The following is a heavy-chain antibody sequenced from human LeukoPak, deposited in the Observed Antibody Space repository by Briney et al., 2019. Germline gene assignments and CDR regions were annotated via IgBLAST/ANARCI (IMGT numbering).Heavy chain of an antibody. V-gene: IGHV3-7*01. J-gene: IGHJ4*02. CDR1: GFTFSSYA. CDR2: IKQDGSEK. D-gene: IGHD4-17*01. Sequence: GGSLRLSCAASGFTFSSYAMSWVRQAPGKGLEWVANIKQDGSEKYYVDSVKGRFTISRDNAKNSLYLQMNSLRAEDTAVYYCARDSDYGDYVYFDYWGQGTLVTVSS. CDR3: ARDSDYGDYVYFDY.